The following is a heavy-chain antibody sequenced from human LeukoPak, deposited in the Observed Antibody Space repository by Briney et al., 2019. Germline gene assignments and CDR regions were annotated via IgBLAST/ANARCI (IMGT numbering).Heavy chain of an antibody. V-gene: IGHV3-21*01. CDR2: ISSSSSYI. Sequence: PGGSLGLSCAASGFTFSTYDMHWVRQAPGKGLEWVSSISSSSSYIYYADSVKGRFTISRDNAKNSLYLQMNSLRAEDTAVYYCARGRSIVVGAHDDYFDYWGQGTLVTVSS. CDR3: ARGRSIVVGAHDDYFDY. CDR1: GFTFSTYD. D-gene: IGHD3-22*01. J-gene: IGHJ4*02.